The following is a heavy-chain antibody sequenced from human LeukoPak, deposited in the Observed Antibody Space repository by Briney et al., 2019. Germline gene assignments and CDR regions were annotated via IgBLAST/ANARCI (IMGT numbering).Heavy chain of an antibody. V-gene: IGHV4-34*01. CDR1: GGSFSGYY. D-gene: IGHD6-13*01. J-gene: IGHJ4*02. CDR2: INHSGST. CDR3: ARAPDSSSHPLDY. Sequence: SETLSLTCAVYGGSFSGYYWSWIRQPPGKGLEWIGEINHSGSTNYNPSLKSRVTISVDTSKNQFSLKLSSVTAADTAVYYCARAPDSSSHPLDYWGQGTLVTVSS.